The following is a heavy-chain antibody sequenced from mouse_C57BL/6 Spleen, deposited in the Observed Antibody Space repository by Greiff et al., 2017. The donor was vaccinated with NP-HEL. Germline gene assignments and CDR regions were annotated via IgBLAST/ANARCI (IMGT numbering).Heavy chain of an antibody. D-gene: IGHD2-2*01. CDR2: ISYDGSN. J-gene: IGHJ2*01. CDR1: GYSITSGYY. CDR3: ARMVGYYFDY. V-gene: IGHV3-6*01. Sequence: EVQLQESGPGLVKPSQSLSLTCSVTGYSITSGYYWNWIRQFPGNKLEWMGYISYDGSNNYNPSLKNRISINRDTSKKQFFLKWNSVSTEYTATYYCARMVGYYFDYWGQGTTLTVSS.